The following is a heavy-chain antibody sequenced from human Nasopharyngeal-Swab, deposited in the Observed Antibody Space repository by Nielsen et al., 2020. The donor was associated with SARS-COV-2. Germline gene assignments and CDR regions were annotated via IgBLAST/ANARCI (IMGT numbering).Heavy chain of an antibody. D-gene: IGHD1-26*01. CDR1: GSTFRRCS. J-gene: IGHJ6*02. CDR2: ISASGSST. V-gene: IGHV3-23*01. CDR3: AKESGSYLYYYYGMDV. Sequence: GVLKISCAATGSTFRRCSMSWVRQAPGKGLEWVSAISASGSSTYYADSVKGRFTISRDNSQNTLYLQMSSLRVEDTAVYYCAKESGSYLYYYYGMDVWGQGTTVTVSS.